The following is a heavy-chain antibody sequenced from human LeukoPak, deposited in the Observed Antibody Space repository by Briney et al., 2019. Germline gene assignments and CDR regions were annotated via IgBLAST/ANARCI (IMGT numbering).Heavy chain of an antibody. V-gene: IGHV3-23*01. J-gene: IGHJ3*02. D-gene: IGHD4-17*01. CDR3: AKEIAHDYGDYVWIDAFDI. CDR2: ISGSGGRT. CDR1: GFTFSSYA. Sequence: GGSLRLSCAASGFTFSSYAMSWGRQAPGKGLEWVSGISGSGGRTYYADSVKGRFTISRDNSKNTLYLQMNSLRAEDTAVYYCAKEIAHDYGDYVWIDAFDIWGQGTMVTVSS.